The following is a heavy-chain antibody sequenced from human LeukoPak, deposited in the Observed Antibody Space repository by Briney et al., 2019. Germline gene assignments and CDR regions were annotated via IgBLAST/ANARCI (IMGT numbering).Heavy chain of an antibody. CDR2: ISSSSSYI. J-gene: IGHJ4*02. V-gene: IGHV3-21*01. CDR3: ARVYYYDSSGYYPPGYFDY. Sequence: GGSLRLSCAASGFTFSSYSMNWVRQAPGKGLEWVSSISSSSSYIYYADSVRGRFTISRDNAKNSLYLHMNSLRAEDTAVYYCARVYYYDSSGYYPPGYFDYWGQGTLVTVSS. D-gene: IGHD3-22*01. CDR1: GFTFSSYS.